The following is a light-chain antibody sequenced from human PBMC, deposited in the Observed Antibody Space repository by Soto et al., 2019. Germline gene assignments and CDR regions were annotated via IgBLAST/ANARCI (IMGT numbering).Light chain of an antibody. CDR3: QHRSSWPLT. CDR1: QSISSN. Sequence: TQSPSTLSASVGDRVTITCRASQSISSNLAWYQQKPGQAPRLLIYDASNRATGIPARFSGSGSGTDFTLTISSLEPEDFAVYYCQHRSSWPLTFGGGTKVDI. J-gene: IGKJ4*01. CDR2: DAS. V-gene: IGKV3-11*01.